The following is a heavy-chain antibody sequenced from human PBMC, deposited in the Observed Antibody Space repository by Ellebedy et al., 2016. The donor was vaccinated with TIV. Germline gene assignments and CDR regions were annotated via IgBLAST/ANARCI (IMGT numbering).Heavy chain of an antibody. Sequence: SETLSLTCTVSGGSISNYYWSWIRQPPGKGLEWVGYVYSTGATNYNPSLKSRVTISIDTSKKEFSLKVFAVTAADTAVYYCARRDAFDIWGQGTMVIVSS. J-gene: IGHJ3*02. V-gene: IGHV4-59*08. CDR2: VYSTGAT. CDR3: ARRDAFDI. CDR1: GGSISNYY.